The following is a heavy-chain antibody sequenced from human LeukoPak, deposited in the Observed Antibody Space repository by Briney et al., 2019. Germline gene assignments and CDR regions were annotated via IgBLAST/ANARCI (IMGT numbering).Heavy chain of an antibody. CDR2: IYHSGST. J-gene: IGHJ4*02. CDR3: ARLGIAAAGEDDY. CDR1: GGSLSSGGYS. Sequence: SQTLSLTCAVSGGSLSSGGYSWSWIRQPPGKGLEWIGYIYHSGSTYYNPPLKSRVTISVDRSKNQFSLKLSSVTAADTAVYYCARLGIAAAGEDDYWGQGTLVTVSS. V-gene: IGHV4-30-2*01. D-gene: IGHD6-13*01.